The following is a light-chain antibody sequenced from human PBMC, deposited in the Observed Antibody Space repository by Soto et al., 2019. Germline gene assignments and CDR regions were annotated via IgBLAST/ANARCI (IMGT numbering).Light chain of an antibody. CDR3: HQYGSSRT. Sequence: EIVMTQSPATLSVSPGDRATLSCRASQSVSSIAWYQQKPGQPPRLLIYGASRRATNIPARFSGGGSDTEFTLTISTLQSEDFAVYYCHQYGSSRTFGQGTKVDIK. CDR2: GAS. V-gene: IGKV3-15*01. CDR1: QSVSS. J-gene: IGKJ1*01.